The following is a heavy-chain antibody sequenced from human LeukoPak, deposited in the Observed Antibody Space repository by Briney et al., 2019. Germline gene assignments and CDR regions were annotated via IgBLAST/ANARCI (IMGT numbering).Heavy chain of an antibody. J-gene: IGHJ4*02. CDR2: IIPIFGTA. CDR3: ATPQETPDYGGKDTRFDY. D-gene: IGHD4-23*01. V-gene: IGHV1-69*05. Sequence: ASVKVSCKASGGTFSSYAISWVRQAPGQGLEWMGGIIPIFGTANYAQKFQGRITMTRDTSTSTVYMELSSLRSEDTAVYYCATPQETPDYGGKDTRFDYRGQGTLVTVSS. CDR1: GGTFSSYA.